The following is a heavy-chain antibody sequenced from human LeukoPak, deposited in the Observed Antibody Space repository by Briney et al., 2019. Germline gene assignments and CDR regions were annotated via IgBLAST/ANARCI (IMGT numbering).Heavy chain of an antibody. CDR2: IYSGGST. V-gene: IGHV3-53*01. J-gene: IGHJ3*02. CDR3: ASSKTVTTYYDAFDI. CDR1: GFTVSSNY. D-gene: IGHD4-17*01. Sequence: GGSLRLSCAASGFTVSSNYMSWVRQAPGKGLEWVSVIYSGGSTYYADSVKGRFTISRDNSKNTLYLQMNSLRAEDTAVYDCASSKTVTTYYDAFDIWGQGTMVTVSS.